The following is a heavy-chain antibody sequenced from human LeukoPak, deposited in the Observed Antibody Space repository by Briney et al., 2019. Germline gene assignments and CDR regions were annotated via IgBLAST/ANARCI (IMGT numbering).Heavy chain of an antibody. CDR3: ARDPTAGYDSTFGFDY. Sequence: SETLSLTCTVSGGSISSYYWSWIRQPPGKGLEWIGYIYYSGSTYYNPSLKSRVTISVDTSKNQFPLKLSSVTAADTAVYYCARDPTAGYDSTFGFDYWGQGTLVTVSS. D-gene: IGHD3-22*01. V-gene: IGHV4-59*12. J-gene: IGHJ4*02. CDR1: GGSISSYY. CDR2: IYYSGST.